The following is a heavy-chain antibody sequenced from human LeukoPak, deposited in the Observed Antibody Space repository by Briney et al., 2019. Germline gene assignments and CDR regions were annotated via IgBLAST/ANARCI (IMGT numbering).Heavy chain of an antibody. CDR1: GGSISSYY. CDR3: AKQQLVRCFDY. CDR2: IYTSGST. Sequence: PSETLSLTCIVAGGSISSYYWSWIRQPAGKGLEWIGRIYTSGSTSYNPSLKSRVTISVDTSKNQFSLKLSSVTAADTAVYYCAKQQLVRCFDYWGQGTLVTVSS. D-gene: IGHD6-13*01. V-gene: IGHV4-4*07. J-gene: IGHJ4*02.